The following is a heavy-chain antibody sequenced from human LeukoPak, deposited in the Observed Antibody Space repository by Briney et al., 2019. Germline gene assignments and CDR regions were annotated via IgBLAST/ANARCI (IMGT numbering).Heavy chain of an antibody. CDR3: ARSGGVLRYFDWLLYYFDY. D-gene: IGHD3-9*01. CDR1: GYTFTGYY. V-gene: IGHV1-2*02. J-gene: IGHJ4*02. Sequence: GASVKVSCKASGYTFTGYYMHWVRQAPGQGLEWMGWINPNSGGTNYAQKFQGRVTMTRDTSISTAYMELSRLRSDDTAVYYCARSGGVLRYFDWLLYYFDYWGQGTLVTVSS. CDR2: INPNSGGT.